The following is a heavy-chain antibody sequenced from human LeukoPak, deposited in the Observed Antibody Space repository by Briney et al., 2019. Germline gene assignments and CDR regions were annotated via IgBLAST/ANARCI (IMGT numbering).Heavy chain of an antibody. V-gene: IGHV4-59*12. CDR2: IYHSGST. Sequence: SETLSLTCAVSGGSISNYYWSWIRQPPGKGLEWIGEIYHSGSTNYNPSLKSRVTISVDKSKNQFSLKLSSVTAADTAVYYCARKASTTVTTLDYWGQGTLVTVSS. CDR3: ARKASTTVTTLDY. CDR1: GGSISNYY. J-gene: IGHJ4*02. D-gene: IGHD4-17*01.